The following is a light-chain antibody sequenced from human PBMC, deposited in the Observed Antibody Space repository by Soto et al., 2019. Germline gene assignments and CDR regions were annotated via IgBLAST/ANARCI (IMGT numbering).Light chain of an antibody. CDR1: SRDVGGYNY. CDR2: AVS. J-gene: IGLJ2*01. V-gene: IGLV2-14*01. CDR3: SSYTSSSTPVV. Sequence: QSALTQPGSVSGSPGQSITISCTGTSRDVGGYNYVSWYQQHPGKAPKLMIYAVSNRPSGVSNRFSGSKSGNTASLTISGLQAEDEADYYCSSYTSSSTPVVFGGGTKVTVL.